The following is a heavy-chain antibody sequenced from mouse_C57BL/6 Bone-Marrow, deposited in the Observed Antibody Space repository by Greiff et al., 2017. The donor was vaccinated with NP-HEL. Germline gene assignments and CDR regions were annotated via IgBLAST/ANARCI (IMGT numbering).Heavy chain of an antibody. Sequence: QVQLQQPGAELVKPGASVKMSCKASGYTFTSYWITWVKQRPGQGLEWIGDIYPGSGSTNYNEKFKSKATLTVDTSSSTAYMQLSSLTSEDSAVYYGAREGDYDRVYYAMDYWGQGTSVTVSS. D-gene: IGHD2-4*01. J-gene: IGHJ4*01. CDR3: AREGDYDRVYYAMDY. V-gene: IGHV1-55*01. CDR1: GYTFTSYW. CDR2: IYPGSGST.